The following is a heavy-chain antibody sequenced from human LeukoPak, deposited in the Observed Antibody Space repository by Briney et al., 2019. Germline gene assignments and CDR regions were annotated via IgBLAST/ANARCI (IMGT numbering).Heavy chain of an antibody. CDR3: ASIPSRKQLVDY. V-gene: IGHV3-64*04. D-gene: IGHD6-13*01. CDR2: ISSNGGST. Sequence: GGSLRLSCSASGFTFSSYAMHWVRQAPGKGLEYVSAISSNGGSTYYADSVKGRFTISRDNAKSSVYLQMNSLRAEDTAVYYCASIPSRKQLVDYWGQGTLVTVSS. CDR1: GFTFSSYA. J-gene: IGHJ4*02.